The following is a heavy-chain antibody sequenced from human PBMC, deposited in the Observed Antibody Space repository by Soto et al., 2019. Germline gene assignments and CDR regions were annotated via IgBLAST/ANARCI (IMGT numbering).Heavy chain of an antibody. CDR3: AREPRDDYMISGGFDY. Sequence: QVQLVESGGGLVKPGGSLRLSCVASGFTFRDYYMSWFRQAPGKGLEWVSYISSGGSVIYSADSMKGRFTISRDNAKNSLYLQVNSLRAEDTAVYYCAREPRDDYMISGGFDYWGQGTLVTVSS. CDR2: ISSGGSVI. V-gene: IGHV3-11*01. CDR1: GFTFRDYY. J-gene: IGHJ4*02. D-gene: IGHD4-4*01.